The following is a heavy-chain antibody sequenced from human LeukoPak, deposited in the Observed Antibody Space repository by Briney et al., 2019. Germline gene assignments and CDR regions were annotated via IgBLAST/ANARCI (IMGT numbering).Heavy chain of an antibody. J-gene: IGHJ6*02. Sequence: GGSLRLSCAASGFTFSSYSMNWVRQASGKGLEWVAVISYDGSNKYYADSVKGRFTISRDNSKNTLYLQMNSLRAEDTAVYYCARDPREYSSSWVYYYYYGMDVWGQGTTVTVSS. CDR3: ARDPREYSSSWVYYYYYGMDV. V-gene: IGHV3-30*03. CDR2: ISYDGSNK. D-gene: IGHD6-6*01. CDR1: GFTFSSYS.